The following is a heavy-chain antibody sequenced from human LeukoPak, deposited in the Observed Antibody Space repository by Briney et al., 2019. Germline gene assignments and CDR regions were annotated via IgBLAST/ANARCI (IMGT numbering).Heavy chain of an antibody. CDR1: GGSISSYY. D-gene: IGHD3-16*01. Sequence: PSETLSLTCTVSGGSISSYYWSWIRQPPGKGLEWIGYIYYSGSTNYNPSLKSRVTMSVDTSKNQCTLNLSSVTAADTAVYYCARVGDYALKDWGQGTLVTVSS. V-gene: IGHV4-59*12. CDR2: IYYSGST. J-gene: IGHJ4*02. CDR3: ARVGDYALKD.